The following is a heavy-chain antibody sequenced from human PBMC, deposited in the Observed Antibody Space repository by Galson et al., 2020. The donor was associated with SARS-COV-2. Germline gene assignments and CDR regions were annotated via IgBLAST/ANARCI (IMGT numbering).Heavy chain of an antibody. J-gene: IGHJ1*01. CDR1: GYSISSYA. CDR2: INTSTGKP. Sequence: ASVKVSCKASGYSISSYAMNWVRQAPGQGLEWMGWINTSTGKPMYAQGFTGRFVFSLDTSVSTAYLQISSLKAEDTAVYYCARADRSGLEYFHHWGQGTLVAVSS. V-gene: IGHV7-4-1*02. D-gene: IGHD6-19*01. CDR3: ARADRSGLEYFHH.